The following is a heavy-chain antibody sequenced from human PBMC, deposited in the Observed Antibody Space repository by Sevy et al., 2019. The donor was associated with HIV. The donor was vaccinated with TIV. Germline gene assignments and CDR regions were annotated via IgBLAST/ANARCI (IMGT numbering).Heavy chain of an antibody. CDR2: FSFGCGRI. V-gene: IGHV3-23*01. D-gene: IGHD2-8*01. CDR3: AREGCTQPHDY. J-gene: IGHJ4*02. Sequence: GGSLRLSCAASGFTFAKYSMSWVRQAPGKGLEWVSAFSFGCGRINYADSVKGRFTISRDDSKNTLFLQMNSLRAEDTTTYFCAREGCTQPHDYWGQGTLVTVSS. CDR1: GFTFAKYS.